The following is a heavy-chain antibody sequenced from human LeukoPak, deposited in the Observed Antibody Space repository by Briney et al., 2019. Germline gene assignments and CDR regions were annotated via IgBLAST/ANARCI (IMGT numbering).Heavy chain of an antibody. CDR3: ARDRPRWPFDP. V-gene: IGHV1-69*05. CDR1: GGTFSSYA. CDR2: IIPIFGTA. J-gene: IGHJ5*02. D-gene: IGHD2-15*01. Sequence: ASVKVSCKASGGTFSSYAISWVRQAPGQGFEWMGRIIPIFGTANYAKKFQGRVTITTDESTSTAYMELSSLRSEDTAVYYCARDRPRWPFDPWGQGTLVTVSS.